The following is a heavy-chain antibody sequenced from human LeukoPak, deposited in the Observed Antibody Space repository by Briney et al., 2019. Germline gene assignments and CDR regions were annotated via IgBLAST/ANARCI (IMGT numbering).Heavy chain of an antibody. CDR1: GGSISSSRYY. CDR2: IYYTGST. V-gene: IGHV4-39*01. CDR3: ATHAGVASFDY. J-gene: IGHJ4*02. D-gene: IGHD2-15*01. Sequence: SETLSLTCTVSGGSISSSRYYWGWIRQPPGKGLEWLGSIYYTGSTYYNPSLKSRVTISVDTSKKLFSLNLSSVTAADTAVYHCATHAGVASFDYWGQGTLVTVSS.